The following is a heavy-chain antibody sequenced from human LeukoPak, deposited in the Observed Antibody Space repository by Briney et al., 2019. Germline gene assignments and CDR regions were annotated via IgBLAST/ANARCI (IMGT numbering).Heavy chain of an antibody. CDR2: TSYDGSNK. CDR3: ARDLSMVSPPFDY. J-gene: IGHJ4*02. CDR1: GFTFSSYA. D-gene: IGHD2/OR15-2a*01. V-gene: IGHV3-30*04. Sequence: PGGSLRVSCAASGFTFSSYAMHWVRQAPGKGLEWVAVTSYDGSNKYYADSVKGRFTVSRDNSKNTLYLQMNSLRAEDTAVYYCARDLSMVSPPFDYWGQGTLVTVSS.